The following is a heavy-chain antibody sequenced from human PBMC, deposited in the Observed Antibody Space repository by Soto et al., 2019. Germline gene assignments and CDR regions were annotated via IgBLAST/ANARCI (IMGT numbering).Heavy chain of an antibody. J-gene: IGHJ4*02. V-gene: IGHV1-69*08. D-gene: IGHD2-15*01. CDR1: GGTFISYT. CDR2: IIPILGIA. Sequence: QVQLVQSGAEVKKPGSSVKGSCKASGGTFISYTISWVRQAPGQGLEWMGRIIPILGIANYAQKFQGRVTITADKSTSTAYMELSRLRSEDTDVYYCAREDQRNAPCSGTPTSQLGYWGQGTLVTVSS. CDR3: AREDQRNAPCSGTPTSQLGY.